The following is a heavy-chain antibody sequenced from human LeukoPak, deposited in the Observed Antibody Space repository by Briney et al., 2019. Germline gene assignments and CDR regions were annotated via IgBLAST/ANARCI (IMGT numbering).Heavy chain of an antibody. J-gene: IGHJ4*02. Sequence: GGSLRLSCVASGFTFSSEWMSWVRQAPGKGLEWVTNINQDGSQKYYEDSVKGRITVSRDNAKNSLYLHMNGLSADDTAIYYCARDHDGKDCWGQGTLVTVSS. D-gene: IGHD1-1*01. V-gene: IGHV3-7*01. CDR3: ARDHDGKDC. CDR1: GFTFSSEW. CDR2: INQDGSQK.